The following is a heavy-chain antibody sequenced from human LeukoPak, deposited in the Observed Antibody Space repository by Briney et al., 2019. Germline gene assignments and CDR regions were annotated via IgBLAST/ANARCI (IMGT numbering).Heavy chain of an antibody. CDR1: GFTFSSYW. CDR2: IKQDGSEK. V-gene: IGHV3-7*01. D-gene: IGHD3-22*01. CDR3: AREPSQSYDSSGYYYY. Sequence: GGSLRLSCAASGFTFSSYWMSWVRQAPGKGLEWVANIKQDGSEKYYVDSVKGRFTISRDNAKNSLYLQMNSLRAEDTAVYYCAREPSQSYDSSGYYYYWGQGTLVTVSS. J-gene: IGHJ4*02.